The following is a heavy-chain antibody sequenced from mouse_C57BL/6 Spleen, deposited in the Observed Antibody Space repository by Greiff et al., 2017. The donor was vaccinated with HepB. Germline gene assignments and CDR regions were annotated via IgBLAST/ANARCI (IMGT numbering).Heavy chain of an antibody. Sequence: VQRVESGAELVKPGASVKISCKASGYAFSSYWMNWVKQRPGKGLEWIGQIYPGDGDTNYNGKFKGKATLTADKSSSTAYMQLSSLTSEDSAVYFCARGVYYDMDYWGQGTSVTVSS. CDR3: ARGVYYDMDY. CDR2: IYPGDGDT. J-gene: IGHJ4*01. CDR1: GYAFSSYW. V-gene: IGHV1-80*01.